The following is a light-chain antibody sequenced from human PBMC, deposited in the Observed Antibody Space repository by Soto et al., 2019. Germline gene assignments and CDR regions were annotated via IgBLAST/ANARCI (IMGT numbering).Light chain of an antibody. CDR2: DAS. J-gene: IGKJ5*01. CDR3: QQSYSTPPST. CDR1: QNISSF. Sequence: IQMTQSPSSLSASVGDRVTITCRASQNISSFLNWYQQRPGKAPKLLIHDASSLQSGVPSRFSGSGSGTDFTLTISSLQPEDFATYYCQQSYSTPPSTFGQGTRLEIK. V-gene: IGKV1-39*01.